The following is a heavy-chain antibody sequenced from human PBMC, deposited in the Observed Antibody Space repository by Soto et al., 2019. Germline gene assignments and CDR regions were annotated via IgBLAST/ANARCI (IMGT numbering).Heavy chain of an antibody. V-gene: IGHV4-31*03. Sequence: PSETLSLTCTVSGGSISSGGYYWSWIRQHPGKGLEWIGYIYYSGSTSYNPSLKSRVTISIDTSKSQFSLKLTSVTAADTAVYYCARVYDSSGYYFDYWGQGTLVTVSS. CDR3: ARVYDSSGYYFDY. D-gene: IGHD3-22*01. CDR1: GGSISSGGYY. J-gene: IGHJ4*02. CDR2: IYYSGST.